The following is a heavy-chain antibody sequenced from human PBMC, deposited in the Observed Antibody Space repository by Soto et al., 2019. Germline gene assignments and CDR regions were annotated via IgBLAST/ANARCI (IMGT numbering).Heavy chain of an antibody. J-gene: IGHJ6*02. D-gene: IGHD3-16*02. Sequence: ASVKVSCKASGYTFTGYYMHWVRQAPGQGLEWMGWINPNSGGTNYAQKFQGRVTMTRDTSISTAYMELSRLRSDDTAVYYCARVHHRPFXGVIVIPTTNYYYYGMDVWGQGTTVT. CDR1: GYTFTGYY. CDR2: INPNSGGT. V-gene: IGHV1-2*02. CDR3: ARVHHRPFXGVIVIPTTNYYYYGMDV.